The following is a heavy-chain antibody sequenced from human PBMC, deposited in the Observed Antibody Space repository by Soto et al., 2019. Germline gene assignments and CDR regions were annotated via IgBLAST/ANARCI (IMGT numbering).Heavy chain of an antibody. CDR3: ARDILTGYYTPTEGYYYYGMDV. CDR1: GGTFSSYA. Sequence: SVKVSCKASGGTFSSYAISWLRQAPGQGLEWMGGIIPIFGTANYAQKFQGRVTITADESTSTAYMELSSLRSEDTAVYYCARDILTGYYTPTEGYYYYGMDVWGQGTTVTVSS. D-gene: IGHD3-9*01. V-gene: IGHV1-69*13. CDR2: IIPIFGTA. J-gene: IGHJ6*02.